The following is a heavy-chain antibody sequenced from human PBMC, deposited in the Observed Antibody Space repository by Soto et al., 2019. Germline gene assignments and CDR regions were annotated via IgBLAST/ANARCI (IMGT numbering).Heavy chain of an antibody. Sequence: SETLSLTCTVSGGSISSCYWRWIRQHPGKGLEWIGYIYYSGTTYYNPSLKSRVTISVDTSKNQFSLKLSSVTAADTAVYYCARRVNYFDYWGQGTLVTVSS. J-gene: IGHJ4*02. CDR1: GGSISSCY. CDR3: ARRVNYFDY. V-gene: IGHV4-59*12. CDR2: IYYSGTT.